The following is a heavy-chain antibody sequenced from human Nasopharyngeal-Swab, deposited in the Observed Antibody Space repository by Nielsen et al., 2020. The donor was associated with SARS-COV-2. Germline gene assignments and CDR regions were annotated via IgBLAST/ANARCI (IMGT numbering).Heavy chain of an antibody. Sequence: SVKVSCKASGGTFSSYAISWVRQAPGQGLEWMGGIIPIFGTANYALKFQGRVTITADESTSTAYMELRSLRSDDTAVYYCARAGAVALWYFDYWGQGTLVTVSS. CDR2: IIPIFGTA. V-gene: IGHV1-69*13. J-gene: IGHJ4*02. CDR3: ARAGAVALWYFDY. D-gene: IGHD6-19*01. CDR1: GGTFSSYA.